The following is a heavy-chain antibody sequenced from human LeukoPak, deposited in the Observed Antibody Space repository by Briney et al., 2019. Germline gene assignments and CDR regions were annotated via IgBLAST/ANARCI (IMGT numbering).Heavy chain of an antibody. CDR2: FDPEDGET. J-gene: IGHJ4*02. CDR3: ATGFITMVRGVNFDY. CDR1: GYTLTELS. Sequence: ASVKVPCKVSGYTLTELSMHWVRQAPGKGLEWMGGFDPEDGETIYAQKFQGRVTMTEDTSTDTAYMELSSLRSEDTAVYYCATGFITMVRGVNFDYWGQGTLVTVSS. V-gene: IGHV1-24*01. D-gene: IGHD3-10*01.